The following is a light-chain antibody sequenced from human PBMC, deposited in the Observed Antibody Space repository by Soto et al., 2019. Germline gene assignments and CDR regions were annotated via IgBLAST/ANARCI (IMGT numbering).Light chain of an antibody. CDR2: EVS. V-gene: IGLV2-14*01. CDR1: SSDVGAYNY. CDR3: SSYTSSNTQV. J-gene: IGLJ2*01. Sequence: QSALTQPASVSGSPGQSITISCTGTSSDVGAYNYVSWYQQHPGKAPKLMIYEVSNRPSGVSNRFSGSKSGNTASLTISGLHAEDEADYYCSSYTSSNTQVFGGGNKLTFL.